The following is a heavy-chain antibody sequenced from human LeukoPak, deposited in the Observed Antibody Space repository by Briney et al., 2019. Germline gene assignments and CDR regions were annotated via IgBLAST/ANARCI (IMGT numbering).Heavy chain of an antibody. Sequence: GGSLRLSCSASGFTVSTNYMSWVRQAPGKGLEWVSVIYSGGTTYYADSVKGRFTISRDNVKNILHLQMNSLRAEDTAVFYCARVRFGELAGAMDVWGQGTTVTVSS. CDR3: ARVRFGELAGAMDV. CDR1: GFTVSTNY. V-gene: IGHV3-53*01. J-gene: IGHJ6*02. CDR2: IYSGGTT. D-gene: IGHD3-10*01.